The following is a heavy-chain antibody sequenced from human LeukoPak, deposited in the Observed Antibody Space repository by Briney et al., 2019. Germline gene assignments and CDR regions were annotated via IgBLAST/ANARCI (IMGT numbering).Heavy chain of an antibody. CDR2: IYTSGSS. V-gene: IGHV4-59*10. CDR1: GGSFSGYD. J-gene: IGHJ4*02. Sequence: PSETLSLTCAVYGGSFSGYDWYWIRQPAGKGLEWIGHIYTSGSSNYSPSLKSRVTISVDTSKNQFSLKLTSVTAADTAVYYCTKGRGIWGQGTLVTVSS. D-gene: IGHD3-10*01. CDR3: TKGRGI.